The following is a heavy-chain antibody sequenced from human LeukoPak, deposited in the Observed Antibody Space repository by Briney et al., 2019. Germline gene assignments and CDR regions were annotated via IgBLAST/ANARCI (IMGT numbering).Heavy chain of an antibody. J-gene: IGHJ4*02. V-gene: IGHV3-30*02. CDR3: ARDSGSYSEGGY. CDR2: IRYDGSNK. CDR1: GFTFSSYG. D-gene: IGHD1-26*01. Sequence: PGGSLRLSCAASGFTFSSYGMHWVRQAPGKGLEWVAFIRYDGSNKYYADSVKGRFTISRDNSKNTLYLQMNSLRAEDTAVYYCARDSGSYSEGGYWGQGTLVTVSS.